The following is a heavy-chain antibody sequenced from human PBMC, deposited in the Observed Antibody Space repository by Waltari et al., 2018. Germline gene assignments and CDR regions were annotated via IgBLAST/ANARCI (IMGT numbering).Heavy chain of an antibody. CDR1: GFTFTNFY. Sequence: EVQVVESGGGLVQPGGSLRLSCAASGFTFTNFYMAWVRQTPGEGLEGVASIKQDGSAKYYVDSVRGRFTISRDNAKNSLFLQMNSLRAEDTAVYYCSRGYVGAFDMWGQGTMVTVSS. J-gene: IGHJ3*02. D-gene: IGHD1-20*01. CDR3: SRGYVGAFDM. V-gene: IGHV3-7*01. CDR2: IKQDGSAK.